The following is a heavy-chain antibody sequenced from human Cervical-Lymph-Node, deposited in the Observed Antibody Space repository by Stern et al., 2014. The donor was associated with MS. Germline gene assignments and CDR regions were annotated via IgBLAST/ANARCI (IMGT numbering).Heavy chain of an antibody. D-gene: IGHD3-9*01. V-gene: IGHV1-69*06. Sequence: VQLVESGAEVKKPGSSVKVSCKASGGTFSSYAISWVRQAPGQGLEWMGGIIPIFGTANYAQQFQGRVTITADKSTSTAYMELSSLRSEDTAVYYCARADYDILTGYYRAEYFQHWGQGTLVTVSS. CDR2: IIPIFGTA. J-gene: IGHJ1*01. CDR1: GGTFSSYA. CDR3: ARADYDILTGYYRAEYFQH.